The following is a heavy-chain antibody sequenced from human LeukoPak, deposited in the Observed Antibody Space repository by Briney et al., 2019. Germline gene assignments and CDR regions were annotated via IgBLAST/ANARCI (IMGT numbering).Heavy chain of an antibody. V-gene: IGHV3-30*03. J-gene: IGHJ6*02. CDR1: GFTFSNYG. D-gene: IGHD5-12*01. CDR2: ISYDGTDK. CDR3: ARGSGYSNYSYYGMDV. Sequence: GGSLRLSCSASGFTFSNYGMHLVRQAPGKGLEWVAVISYDGTDKYYADSVKGRFTFSRDNSKNTLYLQMKSLRTEDTAVYYCARGSGYSNYSYYGMDVWGQGTTVTVSS.